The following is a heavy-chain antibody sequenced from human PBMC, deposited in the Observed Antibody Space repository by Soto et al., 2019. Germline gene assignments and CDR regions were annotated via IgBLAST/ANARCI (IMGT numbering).Heavy chain of an antibody. CDR3: ARGSPTTTPFDY. CDR1: GYTFTDYY. CDR2: INPNNGGT. Sequence: ASVKVFCKASGYTFTDYYTHWVRQAPGQGLEWMGWINPNNGGTSYAQKFEGWVTMTRDTSISTAYMEVRRLTSDDTAVYYCARGSPTTTPFDYWGQGTLVTVSS. D-gene: IGHD1-1*01. J-gene: IGHJ4*02. V-gene: IGHV1-2*04.